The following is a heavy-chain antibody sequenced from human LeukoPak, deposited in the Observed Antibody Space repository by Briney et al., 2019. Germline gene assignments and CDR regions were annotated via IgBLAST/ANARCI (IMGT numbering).Heavy chain of an antibody. D-gene: IGHD3-10*01. Sequence: GGSLRLSCAASGFTFNKYSMNWVRQAPGKGLEWVALISYDGSNKYYADSVKGRFTISRDNSKNTLYLQMNSLRAEDTAVYYCARDSAVRGVVGNWFDPWGQGTLVTVSS. CDR1: GFTFNKYS. CDR3: ARDSAVRGVVGNWFDP. V-gene: IGHV3-30*03. CDR2: ISYDGSNK. J-gene: IGHJ5*02.